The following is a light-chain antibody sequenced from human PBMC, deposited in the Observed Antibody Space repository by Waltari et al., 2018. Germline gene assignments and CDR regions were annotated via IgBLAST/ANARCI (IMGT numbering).Light chain of an antibody. Sequence: EIVLTQSPVTVSLSPGDRATLSCRASHSINTYLAWYQHKPGQAPRLLIYDASNRARGVPARISDSGSGTDFALTISSLEAEDSAVYYCQAGSAWPPALTFGGGSRVEIK. CDR2: DAS. CDR3: QAGSAWPPALT. V-gene: IGKV3-11*01. CDR1: HSINTY. J-gene: IGKJ4*01.